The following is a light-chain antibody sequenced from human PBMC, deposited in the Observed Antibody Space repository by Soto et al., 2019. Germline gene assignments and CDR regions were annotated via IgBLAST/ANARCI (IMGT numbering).Light chain of an antibody. CDR2: AAS. J-gene: IGKJ1*01. V-gene: IGKV1-6*01. CDR1: QGVRND. CDR3: LQDYDYPWT. Sequence: AIQMTQSPSSLSASVGDSVTISCRASQGVRNDLSWYQQKPGNAPKLLIYAASSLQSGVPSRFSGSGSGTDFTLTISSLQSEDFATYYCLQDYDYPWTFGQGTKVEIK.